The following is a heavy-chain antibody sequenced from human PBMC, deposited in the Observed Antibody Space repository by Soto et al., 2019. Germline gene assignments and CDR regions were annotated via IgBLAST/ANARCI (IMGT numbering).Heavy chain of an antibody. CDR2: IYYNGNT. Sequence: SETLSLTCTVSGGSIISHPYYWAWIRQPPGKGLQWIGNIYYNGNTFYNPSLRSRVSISIDTSKSQFSLGLSSVTAADTAVYYCASGSSSWYRGGYYYYMDVWGKGTTVT. CDR3: ASGSSSWYRGGYYYYMDV. V-gene: IGHV4-39*01. J-gene: IGHJ6*03. CDR1: GGSIISHPYY. D-gene: IGHD6-13*01.